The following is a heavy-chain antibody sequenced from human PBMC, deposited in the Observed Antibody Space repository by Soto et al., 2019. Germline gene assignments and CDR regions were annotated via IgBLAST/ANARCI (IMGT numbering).Heavy chain of an antibody. CDR2: IKSKTDGGTT. D-gene: IGHD3-16*02. CDR3: TVRYPDYFDY. CDR1: GFTFSNAW. J-gene: IGHJ4*02. V-gene: IGHV3-15*07. Sequence: EVQLVESGGGLVKPGGSLRLSCAASGFTFSNAWMNWVRQAPGKGLEWVGRIKSKTDGGTTDYAAPVKGRLTISIAASKATLYLQMNSLTTEDTAVYYCTVRYPDYFDYWGQGTLVTVPS.